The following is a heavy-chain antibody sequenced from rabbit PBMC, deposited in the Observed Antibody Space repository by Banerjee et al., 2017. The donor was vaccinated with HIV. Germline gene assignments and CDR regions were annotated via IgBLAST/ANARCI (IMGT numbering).Heavy chain of an antibody. CDR1: GFSFSSNYY. V-gene: IGHV1S45*01. J-gene: IGHJ4*01. D-gene: IGHD6-1*01. CDR2: IYTGSSGST. CDR3: ARDDPANTAYAFNL. Sequence: QEQLEESGGDLVKPEGSLTLTCTASGFSFSSNYYMCWVRQAPGKGLEWIGCIYTGSSGSTYYASRAKGRFTISKTSSTTVTLQMTSLTAADTATYFCARDDPANTAYAFNLWGPGTLVTVS.